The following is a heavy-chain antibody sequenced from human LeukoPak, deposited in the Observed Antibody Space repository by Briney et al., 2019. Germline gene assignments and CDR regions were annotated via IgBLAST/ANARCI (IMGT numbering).Heavy chain of an antibody. D-gene: IGHD3-10*01. V-gene: IGHV6-1*01. Sequence: SQALSLTCDISGDSVSSGSGGWNWIRQSPSRGLEWLGRIYYRFQRYNDDAVSVKGRISINPDTAKNQFSLHLNSVTPDDTALYYCARGGLVRGSLNSLTGFDFWGQGTMVTVSS. CDR3: ARGGLVRGSLNSLTGFDF. J-gene: IGHJ3*01. CDR1: GDSVSSGSGG. CDR2: IYYRFQRYN.